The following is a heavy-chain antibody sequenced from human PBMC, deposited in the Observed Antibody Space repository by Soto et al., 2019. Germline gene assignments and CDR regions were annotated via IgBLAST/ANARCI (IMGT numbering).Heavy chain of an antibody. CDR1: GFTFISYW. D-gene: IGHD3-3*01. Sequence: GGSLRLSCAASGFTFISYWMHWVLQAPWKGLVWVSRINSDGSSTSYADSVKGRFTISRDNAKNTLYLQMNSLRAEDTAVHYCAREQAYYDFWSGYQYYFDYWGQGTLVTVSS. CDR2: INSDGSST. J-gene: IGHJ4*02. V-gene: IGHV3-74*01. CDR3: AREQAYYDFWSGYQYYFDY.